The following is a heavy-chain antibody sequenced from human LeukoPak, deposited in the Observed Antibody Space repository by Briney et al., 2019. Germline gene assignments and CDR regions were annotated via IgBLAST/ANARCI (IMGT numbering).Heavy chain of an antibody. Sequence: ASVKVSCKASGYTFTGYYMHWVRQAPGQGLEWMGWINPNSGGTNYAQKFQGRVTMTRDTSISTAYMELSRLRSDDTAVYDCARQRYNYYYHMDVWGKGTTVTVSS. V-gene: IGHV1-2*02. CDR1: GYTFTGYY. CDR2: INPNSGGT. D-gene: IGHD5-12*01. J-gene: IGHJ6*03. CDR3: ARQRYNYYYHMDV.